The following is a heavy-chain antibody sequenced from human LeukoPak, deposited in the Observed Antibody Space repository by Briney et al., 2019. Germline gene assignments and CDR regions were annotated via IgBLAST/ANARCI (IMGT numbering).Heavy chain of an antibody. Sequence: ASVKVSCKASGYSFSSHDINWVRQATGQGLEWMGWIHPKSGNTDHAQKFQGRVTMSRNTSISVAYLELSSLRSEDTAVYFCVRASLLRRLVAYYFDSWGQGTPVTVFS. D-gene: IGHD3-9*01. V-gene: IGHV1-8*01. CDR3: VRASLLRRLVAYYFDS. J-gene: IGHJ4*02. CDR2: IHPKSGNT. CDR1: GYSFSSHD.